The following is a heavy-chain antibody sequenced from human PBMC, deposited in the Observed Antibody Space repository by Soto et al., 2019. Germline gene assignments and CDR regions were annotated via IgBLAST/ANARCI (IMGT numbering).Heavy chain of an antibody. CDR1: GGSISSGGYY. CDR2: IYYSGST. CDR3: TRIGSSAHGEFRA. J-gene: IGHJ4*02. Sequence: QVQLQEAGPGLVKPSQTLSLTCTVSGGSISSGGYYWSWIRQHPGKGLEWIGYIYYSGSTYYNPALNRRSTISVHTSKNQSPPKLCSVTAGDTAAYYCTRIGSSAHGEFRAWGQGTLLTVSS. D-gene: IGHD3-10*01. V-gene: IGHV4-31*03.